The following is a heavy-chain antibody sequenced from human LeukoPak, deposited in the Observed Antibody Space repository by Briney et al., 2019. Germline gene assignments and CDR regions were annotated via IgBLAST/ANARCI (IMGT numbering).Heavy chain of an antibody. J-gene: IGHJ6*02. CDR3: AKGDYYGPDV. V-gene: IGHV3-23*01. CDR2: ISGSGGST. Sequence: GGSLRLSCAASGFTFSSYAMSWVRQAPGKGLEWLSTISGSGGSTYYADSVKGRFTISRDNSKNTLYLQMSSLRAEDTAVYYCAKGDYYGPDVWGQGTTVTVSS. CDR1: GFTFSSYA.